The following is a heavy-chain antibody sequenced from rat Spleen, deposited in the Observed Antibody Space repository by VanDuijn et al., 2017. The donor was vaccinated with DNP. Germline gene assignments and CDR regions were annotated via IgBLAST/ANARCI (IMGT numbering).Heavy chain of an antibody. CDR3: TTGGAAAY. Sequence: EVQLVESGGGLVQPGRSLKLSCAASGFTFTDYNMAWVRQAPKKGLEWVAYISSEGSSTDYRDSVKGRFTISRDNTISTLYLQMDSLRSEDTATYYCTTGGAAAYWGQGTLVTVSS. V-gene: IGHV5-27*01. CDR2: ISSEGSST. J-gene: IGHJ3*01. D-gene: IGHD1-2*01. CDR1: GFTFTDYN.